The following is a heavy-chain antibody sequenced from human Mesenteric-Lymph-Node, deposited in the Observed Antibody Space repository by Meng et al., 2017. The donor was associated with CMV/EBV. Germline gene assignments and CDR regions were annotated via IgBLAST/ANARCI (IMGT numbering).Heavy chain of an antibody. D-gene: IGHD2-15*01. J-gene: IGHJ6*02. Sequence: MLWVRQAPGQGLAWVGWINPDGGGTNYAQKCQGRVTMTRDTSIRTAYMELSRLRSDDTAVYYCARAWYCSGGSCYSPFYYYYGMDVWGQGTTVTVSS. V-gene: IGHV1-2*02. CDR2: INPDGGGT. CDR3: ARAWYCSGGSCYSPFYYYYGMDV.